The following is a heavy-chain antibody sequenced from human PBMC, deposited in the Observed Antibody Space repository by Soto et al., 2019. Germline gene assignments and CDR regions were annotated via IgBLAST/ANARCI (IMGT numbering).Heavy chain of an antibody. J-gene: IGHJ4*02. CDR1: GYSISGGYY. Sequence: PSETLSLTCAVSGYSISGGYYWGFIRQPPGKGLEWIGSIYHSGSTYFNPSLKSRVTISVDSSKNHLSLKLTSVTAADTAVYFCARGYSGSYFDFWGQGTLVTVSS. V-gene: IGHV4-38-2*01. CDR2: IYHSGST. CDR3: ARGYSGSYFDF. D-gene: IGHD1-26*01.